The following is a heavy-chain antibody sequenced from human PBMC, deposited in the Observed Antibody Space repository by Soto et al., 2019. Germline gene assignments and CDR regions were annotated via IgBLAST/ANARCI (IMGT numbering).Heavy chain of an antibody. CDR3: ARDEAH. J-gene: IGHJ4*02. Sequence: QVQLVQSGAEVKKPGSSVKVSCKASGGTFSSYAISWVRQAPGQGLEWMGGIIPIFGTANYAQKFQGRVTIPADKSRRTAYMELGSRRSEHRAVYYCARDEAHWGKGPLVTVSS. V-gene: IGHV1-69*06. CDR1: GGTFSSYA. CDR2: IIPIFGTA.